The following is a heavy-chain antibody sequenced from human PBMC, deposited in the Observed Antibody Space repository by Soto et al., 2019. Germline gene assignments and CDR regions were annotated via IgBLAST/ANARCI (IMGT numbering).Heavy chain of an antibody. CDR2: INAGNGNT. J-gene: IGHJ5*02. D-gene: IGHD1-26*01. V-gene: IGHV1-3*01. CDR1: GYTFTSYA. Sequence: ASVKVSCKASGYTFTSYAMHWVRQAPGQRLEWMGWINAGNGNTKYSQKFQGRVTITRDTSASTAYMELSSLRSEDTAVYYCARAIVGATYNGFDPWGQGTLVTVSS. CDR3: ARAIVGATYNGFDP.